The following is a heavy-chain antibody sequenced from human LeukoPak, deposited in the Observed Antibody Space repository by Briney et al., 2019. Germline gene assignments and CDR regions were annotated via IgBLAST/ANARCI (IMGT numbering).Heavy chain of an antibody. CDR3: ARISSGGITMVRGVIYDAFDI. CDR2: IYPGDSDT. CDR1: GYSFTSYW. J-gene: IGHJ3*02. Sequence: GESLKISCKGSGYSFTSYWIGWVRQMPGKGLEWMGIIYPGDSDTRYSPSFQGQVTISADKSISTAYLQWSSLKASDTAMYYCARISSGGITMVRGVIYDAFDIWGQGTMVTVSS. V-gene: IGHV5-51*01. D-gene: IGHD3-10*01.